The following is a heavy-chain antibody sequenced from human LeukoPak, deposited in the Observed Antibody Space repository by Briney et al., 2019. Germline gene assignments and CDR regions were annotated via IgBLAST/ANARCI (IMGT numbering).Heavy chain of an antibody. CDR3: AKSSGWPRTYYFDY. CDR2: IRYDGSNK. D-gene: IGHD6-19*01. Sequence: GGSLRLSCAASGFTFSSYEMNWVRQAPGKGLEWVAFIRYDGSNKYYADSVKGRFTISRDNSKNTLYLQMNSLRAEDTAVYYCAKSSGWPRTYYFDYWGQGTLVTVSS. CDR1: GFTFSSYE. V-gene: IGHV3-30*02. J-gene: IGHJ4*02.